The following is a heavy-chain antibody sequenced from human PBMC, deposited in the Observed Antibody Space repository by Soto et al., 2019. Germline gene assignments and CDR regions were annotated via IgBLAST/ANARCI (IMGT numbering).Heavy chain of an antibody. CDR1: GGTFSSYA. D-gene: IGHD1-20*01. Sequence: QVQLVQSGAEVKKPGSSVKVSCKASGGTFSSYAITWVRQAPGQGLEWMGGIIPIFGTANYAQKFQGRVTINADESTSTAYMELSSLRSEDTAVYYCAFYNWNPTNWFDPWGQGTLVTVSS. V-gene: IGHV1-69*01. CDR2: IIPIFGTA. CDR3: AFYNWNPTNWFDP. J-gene: IGHJ5*02.